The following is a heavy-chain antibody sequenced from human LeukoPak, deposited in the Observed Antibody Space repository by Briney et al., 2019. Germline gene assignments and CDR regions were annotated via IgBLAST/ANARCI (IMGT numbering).Heavy chain of an antibody. V-gene: IGHV4-30-2*01. D-gene: IGHD3-22*01. J-gene: IGHJ3*02. CDR1: GGSISSGGYS. Sequence: PSQTLSLTCAVPGGSISSGGYSWSWIRQPPGKGLEWIGYIYHSGSTYYNPSLKSRVTISVDRSKNQFSLKLSSVTAADTAVYYCARVSKIVVDAFDIWGQGTMVTVSS. CDR3: ARVSKIVVDAFDI. CDR2: IYHSGST.